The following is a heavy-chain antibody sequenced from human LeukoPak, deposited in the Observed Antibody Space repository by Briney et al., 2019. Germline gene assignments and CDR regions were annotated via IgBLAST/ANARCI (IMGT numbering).Heavy chain of an antibody. V-gene: IGHV5-51*01. CDR2: IYPGDSDT. CDR3: ARRSISDRDHRWFDS. J-gene: IGHJ5*01. Sequence: RESLKISCKGSGYSFTSYWIGWVRQMAGKGLEWMGIIYPGDSDTRYSPSFQGQVTISADKSISTAYLQWSSLKASDTAMYYCARRSISDRDHRWFDSWGQGTLVIVSS. D-gene: IGHD3-3*01. CDR1: GYSFTSYW.